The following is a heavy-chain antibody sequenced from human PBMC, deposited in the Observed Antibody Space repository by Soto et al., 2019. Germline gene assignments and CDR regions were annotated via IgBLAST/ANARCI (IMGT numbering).Heavy chain of an antibody. J-gene: IGHJ6*02. CDR3: AKGQYCSSTSCYLFYYGMDG. V-gene: IGHV3-30*18. Sequence: QVQLVESGGGVVQPGRSLRLSCAASGFTFNTYAMQWVRQAPGKGLEWVAVISYDGGNKYYADSVKGRLTISRDNSKNTLYLQMNSFRAEDTAVYYCAKGQYCSSTSCYLFYYGMDGWGQGTTVAASS. D-gene: IGHD2-2*01. CDR1: GFTFNTYA. CDR2: ISYDGGNK.